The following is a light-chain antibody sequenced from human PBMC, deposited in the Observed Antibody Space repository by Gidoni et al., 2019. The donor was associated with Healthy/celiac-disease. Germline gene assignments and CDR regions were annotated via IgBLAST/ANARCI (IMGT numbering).Light chain of an antibody. Sequence: EIVMTQSPATLSVSPGERATRSCRASQSVSSNLAWYQQKPGQAPRLLIYGASIRATGIPARFSGSGSGTEFTLTISILQSEDFAVYYCQQYNNWPWTFGQGTKVEIK. CDR2: GAS. J-gene: IGKJ1*01. CDR3: QQYNNWPWT. CDR1: QSVSSN. V-gene: IGKV3D-15*03.